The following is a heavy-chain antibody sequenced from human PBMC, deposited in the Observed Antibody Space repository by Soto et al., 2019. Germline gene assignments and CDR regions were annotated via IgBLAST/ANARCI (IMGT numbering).Heavy chain of an antibody. Sequence: EVQLLESGGGLVQPGGSLRLSCAVSGFTFSNYAMTWVRQAPGKGLEWVSVMSGNGGRILYADSVKGRFIISRDNSKNTRYLQMNSLRLEDTAVYYCVKDPVSGGTGGAWFDYWGQGTLVTVSS. V-gene: IGHV3-23*01. J-gene: IGHJ4*02. CDR3: VKDPVSGGTGGAWFDY. CDR1: GFTFSNYA. D-gene: IGHD2-8*02. CDR2: MSGNGGRI.